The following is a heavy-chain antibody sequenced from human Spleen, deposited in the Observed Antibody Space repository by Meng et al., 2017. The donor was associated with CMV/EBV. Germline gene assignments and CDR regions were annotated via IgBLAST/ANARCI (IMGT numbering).Heavy chain of an antibody. CDR1: GYSFASYC. J-gene: IGHJ3*02. Sequence: GESLKISCEGSGYSFASYCIGWVRQMPGKGLEWMGIIYPSDSDTIYNPSFEGQVTISADTSITTAYLQWGSLKASDTAMYYCARHGDTMVSGRAFDIWGQGTMVTVSS. V-gene: IGHV5-51*01. D-gene: IGHD3-10*01. CDR3: ARHGDTMVSGRAFDI. CDR2: IYPSDSDT.